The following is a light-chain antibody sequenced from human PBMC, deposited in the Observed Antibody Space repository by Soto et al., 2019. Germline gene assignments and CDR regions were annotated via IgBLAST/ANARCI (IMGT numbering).Light chain of an antibody. CDR2: DDN. CDR3: GSWDSSLSVYV. CDR1: ISNIWGNS. Sequence: QSVLTQRPSVSAAPRQKVTISCSVGISNIWGNSVSWYQQLPGTAPKLLIYDDNKRPSGIPDRFSGSKSGTSATLGITGFQTGDEADYYCGSWDSSLSVYVFGTGTKVNV. J-gene: IGLJ1*01. V-gene: IGLV1-51*01.